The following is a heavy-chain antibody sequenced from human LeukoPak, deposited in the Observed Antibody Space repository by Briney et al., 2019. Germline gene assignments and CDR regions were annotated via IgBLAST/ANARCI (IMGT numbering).Heavy chain of an antibody. CDR3: AKDPMVRGSTYDY. CDR1: GFTFSDFY. CDR2: ISGSSSNT. D-gene: IGHD3-10*01. J-gene: IGHJ4*02. Sequence: GGSLRLSCAASGFTFSDFYMSWIRQAPGKGLESVSYISGSSSNTNYADSVKGRFTISRDNAKNSLYLQMNSLRAEDTAVYYCAKDPMVRGSTYDYWGQGTLVTVSS. V-gene: IGHV3-11*05.